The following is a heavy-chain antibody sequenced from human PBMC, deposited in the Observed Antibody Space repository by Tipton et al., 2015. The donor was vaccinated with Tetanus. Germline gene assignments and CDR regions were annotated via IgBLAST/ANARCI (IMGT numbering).Heavy chain of an antibody. V-gene: IGHV4-4*02. Sequence: TLSLTCAVSGGSIRTSTWWTWVRQPPGKGLEWLGEVFHSGSTSYNPSLRGRVTISVDRSKNEFSLKVSSVTAADTAVYYCVRGRGLGAYSYGFEYWGQGALVTVSS. CDR3: VRGRGLGAYSYGFEY. D-gene: IGHD5-18*01. CDR2: VFHSGST. CDR1: GGSIRTSTW. J-gene: IGHJ4*02.